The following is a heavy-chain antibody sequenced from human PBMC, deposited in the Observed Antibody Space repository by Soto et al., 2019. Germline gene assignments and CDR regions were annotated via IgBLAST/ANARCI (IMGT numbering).Heavy chain of an antibody. Sequence: QVQLVQSGAEVRKPGSSVKVSCKAPGGTFSTYIISWGRQAPGQGLEWMGRIIPIPDITNYAQKSQGRVAVTADRSTSTAYTELTSLKSEDTAVYYCARDRISTRGDAFDLWGQGTMVTVSS. D-gene: IGHD3-10*01. CDR3: ARDRISTRGDAFDL. CDR2: IIPIPDIT. J-gene: IGHJ3*01. V-gene: IGHV1-69*08. CDR1: GGTFSTYI.